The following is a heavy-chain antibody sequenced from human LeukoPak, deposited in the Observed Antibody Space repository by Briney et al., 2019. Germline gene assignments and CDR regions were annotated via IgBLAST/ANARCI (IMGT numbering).Heavy chain of an antibody. J-gene: IGHJ4*02. V-gene: IGHV3-23*01. D-gene: IGHD6-19*01. CDR1: GFTFSSYA. CDR2: ISGSGGST. Sequence: EAGGSLRLSCAASGFTFSSYAMSWVRQAPGKGLEGVSAISGSGGSTYYADSVKGPFTISRDNSKNTLYLQMNSLRAEDTAVYYCAKDPSGWYLCYFDYWGQGTLVTVSS. CDR3: AKDPSGWYLCYFDY.